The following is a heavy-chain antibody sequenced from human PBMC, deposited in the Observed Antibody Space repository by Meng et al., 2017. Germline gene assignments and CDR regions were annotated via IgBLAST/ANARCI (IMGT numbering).Heavy chain of an antibody. CDR2: ISSSGSTI. J-gene: IGHJ4*02. CDR1: GFIFSDYY. CDR3: ARVLDRSGGADY. Sequence: GQVGESGGGLVQPGGSLGLACAASGFIFSDYYMSWIRQAPGKGLEWVSYISSSGSTIYYADSVKGRFTISRDNAKNSLYLQMNSLRAEDTAVYYCARVLDRSGGADYWGQGTLVTVSS. V-gene: IGHV3-11*01. D-gene: IGHD3-16*01.